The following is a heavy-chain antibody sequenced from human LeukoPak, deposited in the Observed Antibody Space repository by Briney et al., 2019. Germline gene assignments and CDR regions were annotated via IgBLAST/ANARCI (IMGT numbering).Heavy chain of an antibody. J-gene: IGHJ4*02. D-gene: IGHD4-11*01. CDR3: SRDRGYSNFDY. CDR1: GFGFSNYW. V-gene: IGHV3-7*01. Sequence: GGSLRLSCAASGFGFSNYWMSWVRQAPGKGLEWVANMNEDGSEKNYVDSVKGRFTISRDNAQDSLYLQMNSLRAEDTAVYYCSRDRGYSNFDYWGQGTLLTVSS. CDR2: MNEDGSEK.